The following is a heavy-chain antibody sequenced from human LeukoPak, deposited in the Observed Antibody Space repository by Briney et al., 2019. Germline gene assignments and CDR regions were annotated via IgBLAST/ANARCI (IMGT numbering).Heavy chain of an antibody. D-gene: IGHD6-13*01. V-gene: IGHV3-48*03. CDR2: ISSSGSTI. CDR3: ARVSPYSSSWYSGFDP. CDR1: GFTFSSYE. J-gene: IGHJ5*02. Sequence: PGGSLRLSCAASGFTFSSYEMNWVRQAPGKGLEWVSYISSSGSTIHYADSVKGRFTISRDNAKNSLYLQMNSLRAEDTAVYYCARVSPYSSSWYSGFDPWGQGTLVTVSS.